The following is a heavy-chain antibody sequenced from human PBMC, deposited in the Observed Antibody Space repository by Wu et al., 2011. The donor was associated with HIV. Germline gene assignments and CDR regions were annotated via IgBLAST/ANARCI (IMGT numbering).Heavy chain of an antibody. J-gene: IGHJ4*01. Sequence: QVQLEQSGSEMKKPGSSVKVSCKASGGNFDTDVIIWVRQAPGQGLEWMGGITPIFPTPNHAQKFQGYAQTFLGRVSMTRDTSITTAYMELSRLTSDDTALYYCARDDGKYKPSGLDFWGHGTLVTVSS. CDR2: ITPIFPTP. V-gene: IGHV1-69*05. CDR1: GGNFDTDV. CDR3: ARDDGKYKPSGLDF. D-gene: IGHD1-1*01.